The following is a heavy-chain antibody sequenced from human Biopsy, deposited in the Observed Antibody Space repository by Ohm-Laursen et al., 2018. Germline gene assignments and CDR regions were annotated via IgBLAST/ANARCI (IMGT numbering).Heavy chain of an antibody. CDR2: INPSGSTT. CDR1: GYSFTSYY. J-gene: IGHJ4*02. Sequence: AASVKVSCKASGYSFTSYYMHWVRQAPGQGLEWMGMINPSGSTTSYPQIFQGRVTMTRDTSKSTMYMELSSLRSADTAVYFCARNTGWYGDLYYFDYWGQGTLVTVSS. D-gene: IGHD6-19*01. V-gene: IGHV1-46*01. CDR3: ARNTGWYGDLYYFDY.